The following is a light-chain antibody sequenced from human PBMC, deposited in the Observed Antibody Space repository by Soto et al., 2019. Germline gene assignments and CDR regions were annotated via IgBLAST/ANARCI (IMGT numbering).Light chain of an antibody. Sequence: DIQMTQSPSSVSASVGDRVTITCRASLAISSWVAWYQQKPEKVPKLLIYAASTLQSGVPSRFSGSGSGTDYTLTISNLQPEDFATYYCQQANSFPTMFGQGTKVEIK. CDR3: QQANSFPTM. CDR2: AAS. V-gene: IGKV1-12*01. J-gene: IGKJ1*01. CDR1: LAISSW.